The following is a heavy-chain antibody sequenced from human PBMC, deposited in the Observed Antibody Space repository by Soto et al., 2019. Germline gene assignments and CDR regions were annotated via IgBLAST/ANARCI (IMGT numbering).Heavy chain of an antibody. CDR2: IYYSGNT. CDR1: GGSISSTSHY. V-gene: IGHV4-39*01. D-gene: IGHD2-2*01. J-gene: IGHJ6*02. Sequence: QPQLQESGPGLVKPSETLSLTCSVSGGSISSTSHYWGWIRQSPGKGLEWIGSIYYSGNTYYNPSLPSRVSISVDTSKNQCSLSLSSVTAADTAVYYCARCRCNSRSCDYYYYYCMDVWGQGTTVAVSS. CDR3: ARCRCNSRSCDYYYYYCMDV.